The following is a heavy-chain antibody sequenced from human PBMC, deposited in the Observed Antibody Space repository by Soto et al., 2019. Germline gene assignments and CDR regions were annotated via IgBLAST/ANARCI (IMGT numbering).Heavy chain of an antibody. J-gene: IGHJ3*02. CDR3: AHVIVVVVAATRVYALDI. V-gene: IGHV2-5*02. CDR1: GFSLSTSEVG. D-gene: IGHD2-15*01. Sequence: QITLKESGPTLVRPTQPLTLTCTFSGFSLSTSEVGVGWIRQPPGKALEWLAVIYWDDDKRYSPSLKSRLTITKDTSKNQVILTMTNMDPVDTATYYCAHVIVVVVAATRVYALDIWGQGTMVTVSS. CDR2: IYWDDDK.